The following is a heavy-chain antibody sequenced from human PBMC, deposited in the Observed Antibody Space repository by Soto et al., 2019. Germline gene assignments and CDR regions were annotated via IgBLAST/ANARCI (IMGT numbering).Heavy chain of an antibody. D-gene: IGHD3-16*01. J-gene: IGHJ4*02. CDR2: IFYSETIFYSGST. V-gene: IGHV4-39*01. Sequence: SETLSLTCTVSGGSISSSDYYWGWIRQPPGKGLEWIGTIFYSETIFYSGSTFYNPSLKSRITISIDTSKNQFSLKLSSVTAADTAVYYCARHVSYQPLRLGEFAVWGPGPLVTVS. CDR3: ARHVSYQPLRLGEFAV. CDR1: GGSISSSDYY.